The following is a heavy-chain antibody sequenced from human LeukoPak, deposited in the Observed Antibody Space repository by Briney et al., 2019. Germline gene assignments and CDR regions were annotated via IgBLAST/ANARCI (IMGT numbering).Heavy chain of an antibody. J-gene: IGHJ4*02. CDR2: ISYDGNSE. Sequence: GRSLRLSCTASGFTFSSYGIHWGRQAPGKGLEWVAVISYDGNSEYYADSVKGRFTISRDNSKNTLYLQMNSLRPEDTAVYYCAKDGRDGYNHPSYYFDSWGQGTLVTVSS. CDR1: GFTFSSYG. V-gene: IGHV3-30*18. D-gene: IGHD5-24*01. CDR3: AKDGRDGYNHPSYYFDS.